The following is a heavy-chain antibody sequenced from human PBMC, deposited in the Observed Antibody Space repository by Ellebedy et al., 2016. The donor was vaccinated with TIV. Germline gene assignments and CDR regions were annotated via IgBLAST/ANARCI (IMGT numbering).Heavy chain of an antibody. D-gene: IGHD2/OR15-2a*01. CDR2: MSSSGRYI. Sequence: PGGSLRLSCAASGFTFNNSTLNWVRQAPGTGLEWVASMSSSGRYIYYADSMKGRFTISRDNAKNSLYLQMNSLRAEDAALYYCARSFVIGGMVVGYWGQGTLVTVSS. V-gene: IGHV3-21*04. J-gene: IGHJ4*02. CDR3: ARSFVIGGMVVGY. CDR1: GFTFNNST.